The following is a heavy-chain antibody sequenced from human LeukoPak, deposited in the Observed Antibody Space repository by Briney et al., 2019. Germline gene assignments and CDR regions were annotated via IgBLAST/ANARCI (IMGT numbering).Heavy chain of an antibody. V-gene: IGHV4-4*07. CDR2: IYTSGST. Sequence: PSETLSLTCTVSGGSISSYYLSWIRQPAGKGLEWIGRIYTSGSTNYNPSLKSRVTMSVDTSKNQFSLKLSSVTAADTAVYYCARGGSGSYLYYFDYWGQGTLVTVSS. J-gene: IGHJ4*02. CDR3: ARGGSGSYLYYFDY. CDR1: GGSISSYY. D-gene: IGHD1-26*01.